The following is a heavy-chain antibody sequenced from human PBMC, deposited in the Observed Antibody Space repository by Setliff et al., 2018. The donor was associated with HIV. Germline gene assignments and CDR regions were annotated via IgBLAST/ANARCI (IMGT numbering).Heavy chain of an antibody. CDR2: ISWDGGST. CDR1: GFTFDDYT. V-gene: IGHV3-43*01. J-gene: IGHJ4*02. Sequence: GESLKISCAASGFTFDDYTMHWVRQAPGKGLEWASLISWDGGSTYYADSVKGRFTISRDNSKNSLYLQMNSLRTEDTALYYCAKSERRQDITIFGVVADWGQGTLVTVSS. D-gene: IGHD3-3*01. CDR3: AKSERRQDITIFGVVAD.